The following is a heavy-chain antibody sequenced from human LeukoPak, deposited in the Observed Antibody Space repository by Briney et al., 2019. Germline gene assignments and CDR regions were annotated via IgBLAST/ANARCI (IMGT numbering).Heavy chain of an antibody. CDR2: ISSSGCTI. J-gene: IGHJ4*02. V-gene: IGHV3-48*03. CDR3: AMGPIRVHNWNREQFDY. D-gene: IGHD1-20*01. CDR1: GFTFSSYE. Sequence: GGSLRLSCAASGFTFSSYEMNWVRQAPGKGLEWVSYISSSGCTIYYADSVKGRFTISRDNAKNSLYLQMNSLRAEDTAVYYCAMGPIRVHNWNREQFDYWGQGTLVTVSS.